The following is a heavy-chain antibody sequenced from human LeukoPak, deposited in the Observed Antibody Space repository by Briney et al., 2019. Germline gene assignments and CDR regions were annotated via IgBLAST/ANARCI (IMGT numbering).Heavy chain of an antibody. V-gene: IGHV4-34*01. CDR3: ARQNRYCSSTSCSNWFDP. CDR2: INHSGST. Sequence: SETLSLTCTVYGGSFSGYYWSWVRQPPGKGLEWIGEINHSGSTNFNPSLKSRVTISVDTSKNQFSLKLSSVTAADTAIYYCARQNRYCSSTSCSNWFDPWGQGTLVTVSS. D-gene: IGHD2-2*01. J-gene: IGHJ5*02. CDR1: GGSFSGYY.